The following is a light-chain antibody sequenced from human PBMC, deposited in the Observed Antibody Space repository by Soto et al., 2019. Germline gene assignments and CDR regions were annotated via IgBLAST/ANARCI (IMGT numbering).Light chain of an antibody. CDR2: EVN. CDR3: SSFTSTSTSYV. Sequence: QFALTQPASVSGSPGQSITISCTGTSSDVGAYNYVSWYQQHPGQAPKLMIYEVNNRPSGVPHRFSGSKSGNTASLTISGLQAEDEADYYCSSFTSTSTSYVFGFGTKVTVL. V-gene: IGLV2-14*01. J-gene: IGLJ1*01. CDR1: SSDVGAYNY.